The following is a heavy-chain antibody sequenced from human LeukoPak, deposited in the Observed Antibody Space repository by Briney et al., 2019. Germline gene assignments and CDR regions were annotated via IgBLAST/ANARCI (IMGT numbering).Heavy chain of an antibody. CDR3: AKQATGNYGIYDY. Sequence: PGGSLRLSCAASGFTFSNYAMTWVRQAPGKGLECVSLISGSGGSTHYVDSVKGRFTTSRDNSKNPLYLQMNSLRAEDTAVYYCAKQATGNYGIYDYWGQGTLVTVSS. D-gene: IGHD3-9*01. CDR2: ISGSGGST. V-gene: IGHV3-23*01. J-gene: IGHJ4*02. CDR1: GFTFSNYA.